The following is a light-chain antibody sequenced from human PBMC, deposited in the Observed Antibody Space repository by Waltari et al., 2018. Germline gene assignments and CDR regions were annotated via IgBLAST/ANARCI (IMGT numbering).Light chain of an antibody. CDR2: GAR. J-gene: IGKJ3*01. CDR1: QTISFN. Sequence: EVIMTQSPATLSVSPGERATLSCRASQTISFNLAWYQQKPGQAPRLLIYGARSRATGIPARFSGSGSGTDFTLTISSLQSEDFAVYYCQEYNKWPFAFGPGTKVDIK. CDR3: QEYNKWPFA. V-gene: IGKV3-15*01.